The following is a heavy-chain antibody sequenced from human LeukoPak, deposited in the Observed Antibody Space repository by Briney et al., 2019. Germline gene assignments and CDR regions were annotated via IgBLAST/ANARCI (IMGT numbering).Heavy chain of an antibody. CDR3: ARDRQATTAYDAFDI. CDR2: IYDSGST. V-gene: IGHV4-59*01. D-gene: IGHD4-17*01. J-gene: IGHJ3*02. CDR1: GDSISTNY. Sequence: SETLSLTCTVSGDSISTNYWTWIRQPPGKGLEWIWYIYDSGSTKYNPSLKSRATISVDTSKNQFSLKLSSLTAADTAVYYCARDRQATTAYDAFDIWGQGTMVTVSS.